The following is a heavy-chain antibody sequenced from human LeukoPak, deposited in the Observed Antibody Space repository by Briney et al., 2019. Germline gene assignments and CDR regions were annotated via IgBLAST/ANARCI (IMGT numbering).Heavy chain of an antibody. V-gene: IGHV3-23*01. Sequence: PGGSLRLSCAASGFTFSSYGMSWVRQAPGKGLEWVSAISGSGGSTYYADSVKGRFTISRDNSKNTLYLQMNSVRAEDTAVYYCAKDSGGVLWFGELLSPTTGFDYWGQGTLVTVSS. CDR3: AKDSGGVLWFGELLSPTTGFDY. J-gene: IGHJ4*02. CDR2: ISGSGGST. D-gene: IGHD3-10*01. CDR1: GFTFSSYG.